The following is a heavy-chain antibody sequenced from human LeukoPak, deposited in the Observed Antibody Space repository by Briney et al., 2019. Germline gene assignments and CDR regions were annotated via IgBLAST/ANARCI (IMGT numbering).Heavy chain of an antibody. Sequence: GGSLRLSCAASGFTFSSYAMHWVRQAPGKGLEWVAVISYDGGNKYYADSVKGRFTISRDNSKNTLYLQMNSLRAEDTAVYYCARDVYYDSSGYPDYWGQGTLVTVSS. CDR3: ARDVYYDSSGYPDY. V-gene: IGHV3-30-3*01. D-gene: IGHD3-22*01. CDR2: ISYDGGNK. CDR1: GFTFSSYA. J-gene: IGHJ4*02.